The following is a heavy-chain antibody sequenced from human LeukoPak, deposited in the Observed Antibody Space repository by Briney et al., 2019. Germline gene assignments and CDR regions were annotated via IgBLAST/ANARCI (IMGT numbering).Heavy chain of an antibody. CDR2: FYSTGST. D-gene: IGHD3-10*01. J-gene: IGHJ4*02. Sequence: SETLSLTCTVSGGSISSGDYYWSWIRQPPGKGLEWIGHFYSTGSTYYNPSLKSRVTISVDMSRNQFSLKLSSVIAADTAVYYCARAGYYHRAFDYWGQGTLVTVSS. CDR3: ARAGYYHRAFDY. V-gene: IGHV4-30-4*01. CDR1: GGSISSGDYY.